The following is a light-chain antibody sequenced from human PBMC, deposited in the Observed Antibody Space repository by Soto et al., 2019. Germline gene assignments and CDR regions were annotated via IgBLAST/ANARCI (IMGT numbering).Light chain of an antibody. V-gene: IGKV3-20*01. Sequence: EIVLTQSPDTLSLSPGERATLSCRASQSVSSSSLAWYQQKPGQAPRLLIYGASSRATGIPDRFSGSGSGTDFTLTISRLEPADFAVYYCQQYGSSPLTFGGGTTVDIK. CDR3: QQYGSSPLT. J-gene: IGKJ4*01. CDR2: GAS. CDR1: QSVSSSS.